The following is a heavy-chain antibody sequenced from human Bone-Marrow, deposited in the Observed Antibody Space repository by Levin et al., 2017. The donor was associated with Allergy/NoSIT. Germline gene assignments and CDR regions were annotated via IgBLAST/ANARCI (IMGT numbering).Heavy chain of an antibody. CDR2: IRSKAYGGTT. J-gene: IGHJ5*02. D-gene: IGHD2-2*01. CDR3: TRGPLPIVVVPAATRGGNGTYVNWFDP. Sequence: SGGSLRLSCTASGFTFGDYAMSWVRQAPGKGLEWVGFIRSKAYGGTTEYAASVKGRFTISRDDSKSIAYLQMNSLKTEDTAVYYCTRGPLPIVVVPAATRGGNGTYVNWFDPWGQGTLVTVSS. V-gene: IGHV3-49*04. CDR1: GFTFGDYA.